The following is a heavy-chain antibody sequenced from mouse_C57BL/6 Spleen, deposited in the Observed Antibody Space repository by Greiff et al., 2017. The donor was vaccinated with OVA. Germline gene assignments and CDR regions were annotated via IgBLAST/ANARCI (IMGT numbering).Heavy chain of an antibody. Sequence: VKLVESGPGLVAPSQSLSITCTVSGFSLTSYAISWVRQPPGKGLEWLGVIWTGGGTNYNSALKPRLSISKDNSKSQVFLKMNSLQTDDTARYYCARNSGYGRDYFDYWGQGTTLTVSS. CDR3: ARNSGYGRDYFDY. J-gene: IGHJ2*01. D-gene: IGHD2-2*01. CDR1: GFSLTSYA. V-gene: IGHV2-9-1*01. CDR2: IWTGGGT.